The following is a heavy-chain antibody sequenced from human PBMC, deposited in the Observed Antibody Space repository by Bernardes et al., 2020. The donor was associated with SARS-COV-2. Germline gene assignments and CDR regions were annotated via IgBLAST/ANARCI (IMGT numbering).Heavy chain of an antibody. CDR1: GYTFTTYP. Sequence: ASVKVSCKASGYTFTTYPLHWVRQAPGQRLEWMGWINADNGNTKYSQKFQGRVTITRDTSASTAYMELSSLESEDTAVYFCSREAPSGDYPAYYYAMEVWRQGTLVTFSS. CDR2: INADNGNT. CDR3: SREAPSGDYPAYYYAMEV. V-gene: IGHV1-3*01. D-gene: IGHD4-17*01. J-gene: IGHJ3*01.